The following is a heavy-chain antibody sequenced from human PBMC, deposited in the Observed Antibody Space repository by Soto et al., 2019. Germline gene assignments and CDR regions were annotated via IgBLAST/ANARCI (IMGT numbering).Heavy chain of an antibody. V-gene: IGHV3-74*01. CDR1: GFTFSSYW. J-gene: IGHJ6*02. Sequence: EVQLVGSGGGLVQPGGSLRLSCAASGFTFSSYWMHWVRQVPGKGLVWVSRINSDGSSTTYADSVRGRFTISRDNAKNTLYLQMHSLRAEDTAVYYCARDIVVVVATSDYGMDVWGQGTTVTVSS. CDR3: ARDIVVVVATSDYGMDV. D-gene: IGHD2-15*01. CDR2: INSDGSST.